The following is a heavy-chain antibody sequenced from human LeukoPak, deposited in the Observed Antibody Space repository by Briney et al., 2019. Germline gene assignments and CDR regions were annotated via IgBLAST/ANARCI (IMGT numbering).Heavy chain of an antibody. D-gene: IGHD3-22*01. CDR2: IFGSTGST. Sequence: GGSLRLSCVASGFTFSNYAMSWVRQAPGEGLQWVSGIFGSTGSTYYADSVKGRVTISRDNSRNTVYLQMNRLRAEDTAVYYCAKDRTYYSDFSAYYFSPPLQHYWGQGTLVTVSS. CDR1: GFTFSNYA. CDR3: AKDRTYYSDFSAYYFSPPLQHY. V-gene: IGHV3-23*01. J-gene: IGHJ4*02.